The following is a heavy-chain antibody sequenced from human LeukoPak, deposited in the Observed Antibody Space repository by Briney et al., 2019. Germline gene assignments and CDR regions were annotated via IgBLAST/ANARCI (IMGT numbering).Heavy chain of an antibody. D-gene: IGHD3-22*01. J-gene: IGHJ4*02. CDR3: APEVYDSSGPDY. Sequence: GGSVRLSCAASGFTFSSYEMNWVRQAPGKGPERGSYISSSGSTIYYADSVKGRFTISRDNAKNSLYLQMNSLRAEDTAVYSCAPEVYDSSGPDYWGQGTLVTVSS. V-gene: IGHV3-48*03. CDR2: ISSSGSTI. CDR1: GFTFSSYE.